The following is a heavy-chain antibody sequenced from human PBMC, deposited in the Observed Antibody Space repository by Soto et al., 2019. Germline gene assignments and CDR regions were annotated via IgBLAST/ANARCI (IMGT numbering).Heavy chain of an antibody. CDR2: INAYNGNT. V-gene: IGHV1-18*01. D-gene: IGHD6-19*01. J-gene: IGHJ4*02. Sequence: ASVKVSCKASGYTFTSYGISWVRQAPGQGLEWMGWINAYNGNTNYAQKFQGRVTMTTDTSTSTVYMELSSLTSEDTAVYYCARASVSGRRFDYWGEGTLVTVSS. CDR3: ARASVSGRRFDY. CDR1: GYTFTSYG.